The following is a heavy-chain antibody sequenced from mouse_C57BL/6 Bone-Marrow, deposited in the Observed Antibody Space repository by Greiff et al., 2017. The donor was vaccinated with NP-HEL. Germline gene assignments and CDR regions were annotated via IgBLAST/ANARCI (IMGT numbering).Heavy chain of an antibody. Sequence: QVQLQQPGAELVMPGASVKLSCKASGYTFTSYWMHWVKQRPGQGLEWIGEIDPSDSYTNYTQKFKGKSTLTVDKSSSTAYMQLSSLTSEDSAVYYCARGGGYWGQGTTLTVSS. CDR3: ARGGGY. J-gene: IGHJ2*01. CDR2: IDPSDSYT. V-gene: IGHV1-69*01. CDR1: GYTFTSYW.